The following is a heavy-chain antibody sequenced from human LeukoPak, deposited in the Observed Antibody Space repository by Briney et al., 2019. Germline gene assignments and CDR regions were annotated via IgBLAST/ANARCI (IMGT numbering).Heavy chain of an antibody. Sequence: GESLKISCKGSGYSFTSYWIGWVRQLPGKGLEWMGIIYPGDSYTRYSPSFQGQVTISADKSISTAYLQWSSLKASDTAMYYCARGYYYDSSGYYFGYWGQGTLVTVSS. CDR1: GYSFTSYW. CDR2: IYPGDSYT. J-gene: IGHJ4*02. D-gene: IGHD3-22*01. CDR3: ARGYYYDSSGYYFGY. V-gene: IGHV5-51*01.